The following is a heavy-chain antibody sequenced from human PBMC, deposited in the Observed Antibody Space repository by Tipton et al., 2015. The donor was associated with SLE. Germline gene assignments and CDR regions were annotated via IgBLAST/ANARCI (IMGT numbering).Heavy chain of an antibody. CDR2: LSGTGDNS. D-gene: IGHD7-27*01. CDR3: AKAPSLTDWGLRDPFYI. CDR1: KFTFSNYG. V-gene: IGHV3-23*01. J-gene: IGHJ3*02. Sequence: GSLRLSCAASKFTFSNYGMSWVRQTPGKGLERVSALSGTGDNSYYADSVKGRFTISRDNSKNTLYLQMNSLRVEDTAVYYCAKAPSLTDWGLRDPFYIWGQGTMVTVSS.